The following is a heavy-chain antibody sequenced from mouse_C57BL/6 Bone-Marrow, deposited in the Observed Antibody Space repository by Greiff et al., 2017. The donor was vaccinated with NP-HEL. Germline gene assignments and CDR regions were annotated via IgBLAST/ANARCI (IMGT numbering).Heavy chain of an antibody. CDR1: GYAFTNYL. CDR2: INPASGGT. D-gene: IGHD2-12*01. V-gene: IGHV1-54*01. J-gene: IGHJ4*01. CDR3: AKGRPYSNDDYAMDY. Sequence: VQLQQSGAELVRPGTSVKVSCKASGYAFTNYLIEWVKQRPGQGLEWIGVINPASGGTHYNEKFKGKATLTADKSSSTAYMQRSSLTSEDSAVYFSAKGRPYSNDDYAMDYWGQGTSVTVSS.